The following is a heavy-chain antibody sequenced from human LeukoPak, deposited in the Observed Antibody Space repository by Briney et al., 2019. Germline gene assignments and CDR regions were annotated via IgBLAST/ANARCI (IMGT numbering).Heavy chain of an antibody. J-gene: IGHJ4*02. Sequence: PGGSLRLSCAASGFTFSSYSMNWVRQAPGKGLEWVSSISSSSSYIYYADSVKGRFTISRDNAKNSLYLQMNSLRAEDTAVYYCAKDLGPDDYGDYVAFDYWGQGTLVTVSS. CDR2: ISSSSSYI. CDR1: GFTFSSYS. V-gene: IGHV3-21*01. CDR3: AKDLGPDDYGDYVAFDY. D-gene: IGHD4-17*01.